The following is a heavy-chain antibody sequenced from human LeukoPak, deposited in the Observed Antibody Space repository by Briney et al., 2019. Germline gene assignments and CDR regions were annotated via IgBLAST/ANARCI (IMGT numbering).Heavy chain of an antibody. Sequence: SETLSLTCAVYGGSFSGYYWSWIRQPPGKGLEWIGYIYHSGSTYYNPSLKSRVTISVDRSKNQFSLKLSSVTAADTAVYYCARGQEVLLWFGPPHQWFDPWGQGTLVTVSS. J-gene: IGHJ5*02. V-gene: IGHV4-34*01. D-gene: IGHD3-10*01. CDR2: IYHSGST. CDR3: ARGQEVLLWFGPPHQWFDP. CDR1: GGSFSGYY.